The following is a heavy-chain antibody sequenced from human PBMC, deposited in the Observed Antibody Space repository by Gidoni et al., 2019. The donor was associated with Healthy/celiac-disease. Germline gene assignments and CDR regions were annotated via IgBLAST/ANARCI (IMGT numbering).Heavy chain of an antibody. Sequence: QVQLVESGGGVVQPGRSLRLHCAASGFTFSSYGMHWVRPAPGKGLEWVAVIWYDGSNKYYADSVKGRFTISRDNSKNTLYLQMNSLRAEDTAVYYCARDPGVDYGDYVGGDYWGQGTLVTVSS. J-gene: IGHJ4*02. CDR1: GFTFSSYG. CDR2: IWYDGSNK. V-gene: IGHV3-33*01. CDR3: ARDPGVDYGDYVGGDY. D-gene: IGHD4-17*01.